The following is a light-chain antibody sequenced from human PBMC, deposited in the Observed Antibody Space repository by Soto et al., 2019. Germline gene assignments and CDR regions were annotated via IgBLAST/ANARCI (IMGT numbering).Light chain of an antibody. Sequence: EIVMRQSPAILSVSPGERATLSCRASQSVSSNLAWYQQKPGQAPRLLIYGASTRATGIPARFSGSGSGTAFTLTISSLQSEEFAVYHGQQYNTWPRTFGHGT. CDR2: GAS. CDR3: QQYNTWPRT. J-gene: IGKJ5*01. V-gene: IGKV3-15*01. CDR1: QSVSSN.